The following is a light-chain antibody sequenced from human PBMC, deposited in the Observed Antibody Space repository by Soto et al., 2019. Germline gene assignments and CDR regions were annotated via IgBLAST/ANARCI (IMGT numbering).Light chain of an antibody. V-gene: IGKV1-33*01. Sequence: DIQMTQSPSSLSASVGDRVTITCQASHDISNCLNWYQQKPGQAPKLLIYDAFNSETGVPSRFSGSGSGTDFPFTISSLQPEDIATYYCQQYENLPLTFGPGTKVDIK. J-gene: IGKJ3*01. CDR1: HDISNC. CDR3: QQYENLPLT. CDR2: DAF.